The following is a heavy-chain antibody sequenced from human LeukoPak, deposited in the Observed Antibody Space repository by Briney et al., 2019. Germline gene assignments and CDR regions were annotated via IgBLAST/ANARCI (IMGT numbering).Heavy chain of an antibody. V-gene: IGHV1-2*02. Sequence: ASVKVSCKASGYTFTGYYTHWVRQAPGQGLEWMGWINPNSGGTNYAQKFQGRVTMTRDTSISAASMELSMLRSDDTAVYYCARSKAYYYDSSGYYHAHDSWGQGTLVTVSS. CDR1: GYTFTGYY. D-gene: IGHD3-22*01. CDR2: INPNSGGT. CDR3: ARSKAYYYDSSGYYHAHDS. J-gene: IGHJ4*02.